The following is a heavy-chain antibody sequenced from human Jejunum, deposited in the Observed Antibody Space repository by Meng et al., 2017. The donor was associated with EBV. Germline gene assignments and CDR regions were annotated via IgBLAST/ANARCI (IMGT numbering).Heavy chain of an antibody. D-gene: IGHD3-16*01. CDR1: GFTFSDHY. V-gene: IGHV3-72*01. CDR2: IRNKPRGYTA. CDR3: ADLGTSPLGP. J-gene: IGHJ5*02. Sequence: EVQLVESGGGLVQPGGSLRLSGAASGFTFSDHYMDWFRQAPGKGLEWLGLIRNKPRGYTAEYAASVKGRFTISRDDSRNSLYLQMNSLKTEDTAVYYCADLGTSPLGPRGQGTLVTVSS.